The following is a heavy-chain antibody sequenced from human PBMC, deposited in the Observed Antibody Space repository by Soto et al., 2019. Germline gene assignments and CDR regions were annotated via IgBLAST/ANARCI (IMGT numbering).Heavy chain of an antibody. CDR3: AAERRGSGYDYYYYMDD. CDR1: GFTFTSSA. V-gene: IGHV1-58*01. D-gene: IGHD2-15*01. J-gene: IGHJ6*03. CDR2: IVVGSGNT. Sequence: ASVKVSCKASGFTFTSSAVQWVRQARGQRLEWIGWIVVGSGNTNYAQKFQERVTITRDMSPSTAYMELSSLRSEDTAAYYCAAERRGSGYDYYYYMDDWGKGTTVTVSS.